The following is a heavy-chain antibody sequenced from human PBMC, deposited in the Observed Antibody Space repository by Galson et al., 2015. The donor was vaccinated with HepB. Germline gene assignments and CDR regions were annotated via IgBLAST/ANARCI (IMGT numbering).Heavy chain of an antibody. D-gene: IGHD3-10*01. V-gene: IGHV3-43*01. CDR3: AKDIYRGGAFDI. CDR2: ISWGGGST. CDR1: GFTFDDYT. J-gene: IGHJ3*02. Sequence: SLRLSCAASGFTFDDYTMHWVRHAPGKGLEWVSLISWGGGSTYYADSVKGRFTISRDNSKNSLYLQMNSLRTEDTALYYCAKDIYRGGAFDIWGQGTMVTVSS.